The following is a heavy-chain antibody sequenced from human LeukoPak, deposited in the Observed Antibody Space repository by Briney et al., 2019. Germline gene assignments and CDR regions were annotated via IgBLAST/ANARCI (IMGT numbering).Heavy chain of an antibody. D-gene: IGHD6-19*01. CDR3: ARDRDWYSFDS. CDR2: IKEDGSDK. J-gene: IGHJ4*02. Sequence: GGSLRLSCAASGFTFSTYWMSWVRQAPGKGLEWVANIKEDGSDKNYVDSVKGRFTISRDNAKNSLYLQMNSLRAEDTAVYYCARDRDWYSFDSWGQGTLVTVSS. V-gene: IGHV3-7*03. CDR1: GFTFSTYW.